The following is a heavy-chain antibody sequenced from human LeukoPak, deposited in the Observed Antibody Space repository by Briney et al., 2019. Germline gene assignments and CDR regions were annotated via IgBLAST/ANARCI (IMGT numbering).Heavy chain of an antibody. CDR3: AKDGQKDIVVVPAAMFAFDI. V-gene: IGHV3-23*01. Sequence: PGGSLRLSXAASGFTFSSYAMSWVRQSPGKGLEWVSAISGSGGSTYYADSVKGRFTISRDNSKNTLYLQMNSLRAEDTAVYYCAKDGQKDIVVVPAAMFAFDIWGQGTMVTVSS. CDR1: GFTFSSYA. J-gene: IGHJ3*02. CDR2: ISGSGGST. D-gene: IGHD2-2*01.